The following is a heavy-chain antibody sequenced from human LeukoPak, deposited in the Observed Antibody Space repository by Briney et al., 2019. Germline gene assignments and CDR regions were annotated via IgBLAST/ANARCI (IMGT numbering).Heavy chain of an antibody. Sequence: PSETLSLTCTVSGDSLSRSSWSWIRQSPGGGLEWIGYMFYGGTTNHNPSLKGRVTISVDTSKNQFSLKLSSVTAADTAVYYCARGNAGGDYSGQGTLVTVSS. J-gene: IGHJ4*02. CDR3: ARGNAGGDY. CDR1: GDSLSRSS. V-gene: IGHV4-59*01. D-gene: IGHD2-8*02. CDR2: MFYGGTT.